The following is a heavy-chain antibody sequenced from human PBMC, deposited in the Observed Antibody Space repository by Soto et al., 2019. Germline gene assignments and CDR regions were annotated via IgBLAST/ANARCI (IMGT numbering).Heavy chain of an antibody. V-gene: IGHV3-49*04. D-gene: IGHD5-12*01. CDR1: GFTFGDYA. CDR2: IRSKAYGGTT. J-gene: IGHJ4*02. Sequence: GGSLRLSCTASGFTFGDYAMSWVRQAPGKGLEGVGFIRSKAYGGTTEYAASVKGRFTISRDDSKSIAYLQMNSLKTEDTAVYYCTRTGERRDGYNYFDYWGQGTLVTVSS. CDR3: TRTGERRDGYNYFDY.